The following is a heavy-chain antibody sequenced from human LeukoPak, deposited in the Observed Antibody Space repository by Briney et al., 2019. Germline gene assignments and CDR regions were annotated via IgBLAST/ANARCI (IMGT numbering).Heavy chain of an antibody. D-gene: IGHD2-2*01. V-gene: IGHV3-23*01. J-gene: IGHJ4*02. CDR2: ISASGGKT. Sequence: GGSLRLSCVASGFTFSKFAVSWVRQAPGKGLEWVSSISASGGKTYDADSVKGRFTISRDNSKNTFYLDMNSLRADDTAVYYCAKTFGTIDPFEYWGQGTLVTVSS. CDR1: GFTFSKFA. CDR3: AKTFGTIDPFEY.